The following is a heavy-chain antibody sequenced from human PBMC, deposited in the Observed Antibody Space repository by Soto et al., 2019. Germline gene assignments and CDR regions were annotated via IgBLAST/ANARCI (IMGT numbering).Heavy chain of an antibody. CDR2: ISYDGSNK. Sequence: QVQLVESGGGVVQPGRSLRLSCAASGFTFSSYAMHWVRQAPGKGLEWVAVISYDGSNKYYAYSVKGRFSISRDNSKNTLYLQMNSLRAEDTAVYYCARGITIFGVVTGFDYWGQGTLVTVSS. J-gene: IGHJ4*02. D-gene: IGHD3-3*01. V-gene: IGHV3-30-3*01. CDR1: GFTFSSYA. CDR3: ARGITIFGVVTGFDY.